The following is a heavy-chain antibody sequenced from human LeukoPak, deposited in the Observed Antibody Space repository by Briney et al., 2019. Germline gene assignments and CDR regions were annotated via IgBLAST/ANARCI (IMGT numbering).Heavy chain of an antibody. Sequence: PSETLSLTCTVSGVSISSGSYCWSWTRQPAGKGLEWIGRIYTSGSTNYNPSLKSRVTISVDTSKNQFSLKLSSVTAADTAVYYCARVYYYDSSGLSIIDYWGQGTLVTVSS. D-gene: IGHD3-22*01. CDR2: IYTSGST. J-gene: IGHJ4*02. CDR1: GVSISSGSYC. V-gene: IGHV4-61*02. CDR3: ARVYYYDSSGLSIIDY.